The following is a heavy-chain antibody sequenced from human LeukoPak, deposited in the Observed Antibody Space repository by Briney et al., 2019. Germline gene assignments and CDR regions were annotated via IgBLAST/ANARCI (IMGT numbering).Heavy chain of an antibody. D-gene: IGHD5-24*01. CDR1: GGTFSSYA. V-gene: IGHV1-69*04. J-gene: IGHJ4*02. CDR2: IIPILGIA. CDR3: ARDPTMATISY. Sequence: SVKVSCKASGGTFSSYAISWVRQAPRQGLEWMGRIIPILGIANYAQKFQGRVTITADKSTSTAYMELSSLRSEDTAVYYCARDPTMATISYWGQGTLVTVSS.